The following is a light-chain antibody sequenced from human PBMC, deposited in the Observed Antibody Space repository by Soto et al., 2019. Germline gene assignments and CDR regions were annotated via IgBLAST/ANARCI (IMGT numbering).Light chain of an antibody. V-gene: IGKV1-5*03. CDR1: QTISSW. CDR2: KAS. CDR3: QHYNSYSEA. J-gene: IGKJ1*01. Sequence: DIPMTQSPSSLSASVGDRVTITCRASQTISSWLAWYQQKPGKAPKLLIYKASTLKSGVPSRFSGSGSGTEFTLTISILQPDDFATYYCQHYNSYSEAFCQGTKVELK.